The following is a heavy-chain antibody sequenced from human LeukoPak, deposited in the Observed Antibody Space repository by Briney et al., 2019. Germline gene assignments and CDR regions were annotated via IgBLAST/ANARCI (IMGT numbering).Heavy chain of an antibody. Sequence: GGSLRLSCAASGFTFSSYAMSWVRQAPGKGLEWVSAISGSGGSTYYADSVKGRFTISRDNSKNTLYLQMNSLRAEDTAVYYCAPSVHYYDSSPLDYWGQGTLVTVSS. CDR2: ISGSGGST. CDR3: APSVHYYDSSPLDY. J-gene: IGHJ4*02. V-gene: IGHV3-23*01. D-gene: IGHD3-22*01. CDR1: GFTFSSYA.